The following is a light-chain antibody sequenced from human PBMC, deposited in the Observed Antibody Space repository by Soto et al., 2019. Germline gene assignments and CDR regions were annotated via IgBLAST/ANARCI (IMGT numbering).Light chain of an antibody. Sequence: QSVLTQPPSASGSPGQSVTISCTGTSSDVGGYNYVSWYQQHPGKAPKLMIYEVSKRPSGVPDRLSGSKSGNTASLTVSGLQVEDEADYYCASYTGRDTLVFGGGTKLTVL. CDR1: SSDVGGYNY. J-gene: IGLJ2*01. CDR2: EVS. CDR3: ASYTGRDTLV. V-gene: IGLV2-8*01.